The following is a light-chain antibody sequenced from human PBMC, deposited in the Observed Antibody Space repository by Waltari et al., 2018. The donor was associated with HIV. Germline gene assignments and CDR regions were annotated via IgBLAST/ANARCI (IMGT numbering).Light chain of an antibody. Sequence: SSDLTQDPAVSVALGQTVRITCQGDSLRRYSANCYQQKTGQAPLFVMYGKDNRPTGIPDRFSGSSSGNTGSLTITGAQAEDEAVYYCDSRDTNDKHHVFGTGTKVTV. CDR2: GKD. V-gene: IGLV3-19*01. J-gene: IGLJ1*01. CDR1: SLRRYS. CDR3: DSRDTNDKHHV.